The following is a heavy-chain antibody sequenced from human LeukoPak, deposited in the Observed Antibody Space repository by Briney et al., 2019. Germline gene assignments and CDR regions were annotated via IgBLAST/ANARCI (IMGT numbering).Heavy chain of an antibody. V-gene: IGHV4-59*08. CDR3: ARLSLHCSGGSCYRGAFDS. CDR1: GGSTGSDY. D-gene: IGHD2-15*01. J-gene: IGHJ4*02. Sequence: SETLSLTCTVSGGSTGSDYWSWIRQPPGKGLEWIAYVYYSGVTSYNPSLKSRVAISIDTSKNQFSLNLSSVAAADTAVYYCARLSLHCSGGSCYRGAFDSWGQGTLVTVSS. CDR2: VYYSGVT.